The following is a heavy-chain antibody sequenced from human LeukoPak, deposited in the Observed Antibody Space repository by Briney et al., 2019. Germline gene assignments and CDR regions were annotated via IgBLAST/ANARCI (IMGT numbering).Heavy chain of an antibody. V-gene: IGHV4-61*02. D-gene: IGHD3-9*01. Sequence: SETLSLTCTVSGGSISSGSYYWSWIRQPAGKGLGWIGRIYTSGGTNYNPSLKSRVTISVDTSNNQFSLNLSSVTAADTAVDYCARGLYYDILTGYRNNDAFDIWGQGTMVTVSS. CDR3: ARGLYYDILTGYRNNDAFDI. J-gene: IGHJ3*02. CDR2: IYTSGGT. CDR1: GGSISSGSYY.